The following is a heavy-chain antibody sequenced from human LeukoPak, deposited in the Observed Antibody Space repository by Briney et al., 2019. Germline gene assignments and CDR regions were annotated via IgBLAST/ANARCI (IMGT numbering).Heavy chain of an antibody. CDR3: ARDLDDLNTLPPLFQH. D-gene: IGHD3-3*01. V-gene: IGHV3-7*01. CDR2: IKQDGSEK. J-gene: IGHJ1*01. CDR1: GFTFSSYS. Sequence: GGSLRLSCAASGFTFSSYSMNWVRQAPGKGLEWVANIKQDGSEKYYVDSVKGRFTISRDNAKNSLYLQMNSLRAEDTAVYYCARDLDDLNTLPPLFQHWGQGTLVTVSS.